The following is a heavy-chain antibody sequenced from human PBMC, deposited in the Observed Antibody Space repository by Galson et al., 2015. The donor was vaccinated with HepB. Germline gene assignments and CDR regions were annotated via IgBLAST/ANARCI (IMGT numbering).Heavy chain of an antibody. Sequence: SLRLSCAASGFTFSSYAMSWVRQAPGKGLEWVSTISGSGGSTYYADSVKGRFTISRDNSKNTLYLQMNSLRAEDTAVYYCAKGSYGYRVWPDWGQGALVTVSS. J-gene: IGHJ4*02. CDR3: AKGSYGYRVWPD. CDR1: GFTFSSYA. V-gene: IGHV3-23*01. D-gene: IGHD5-18*01. CDR2: ISGSGGST.